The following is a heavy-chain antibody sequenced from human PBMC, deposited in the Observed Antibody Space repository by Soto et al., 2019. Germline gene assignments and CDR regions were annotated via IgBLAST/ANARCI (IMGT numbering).Heavy chain of an antibody. CDR2: ISSSGSAI. J-gene: IGHJ4*02. CDR3: ARDNPPQYCSGGSCYAVDY. V-gene: IGHV3-48*04. CDR1: GFTFSSYS. D-gene: IGHD2-15*01. Sequence: GGSLRLSCAASGFTFSSYSMNWVRQAPGKGLEWVSNISSSGSAIYYADSVKGRFTISRDNAKNSLYLQMNSLRAEDTAVYYCARDNPPQYCSGGSCYAVDYWGQGTLVTVS.